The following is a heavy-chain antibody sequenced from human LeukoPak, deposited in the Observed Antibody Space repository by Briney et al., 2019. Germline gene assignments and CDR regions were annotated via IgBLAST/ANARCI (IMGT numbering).Heavy chain of an antibody. CDR2: IIPIFGTA. CDR3: ARGSITMVRGVASTWFDP. CDR1: GGTFSSYA. D-gene: IGHD3-10*01. J-gene: IGHJ5*02. V-gene: IGHV1-69*06. Sequence: ASVKVSCKASGGTFSSYAISWVRQAPGQGLEWMGGIIPIFGTANYAQKFQGRVTITADKSTSTAYMELSSLRSEDTAVYYCARGSITMVRGVASTWFDPWGQGTLVTVSS.